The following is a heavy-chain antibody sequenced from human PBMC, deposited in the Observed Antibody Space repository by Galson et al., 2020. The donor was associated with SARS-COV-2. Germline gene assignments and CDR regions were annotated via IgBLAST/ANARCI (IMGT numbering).Heavy chain of an antibody. J-gene: IGHJ3*01. V-gene: IGHV7-4-1*02. Sequence: ASVKVSCKPSGYIFTNYVVHWVRQAPGQGLEWMGWINTNSDKSTYAQGFTGRFVFSLDTSASTAYLEINKLEAEDTAVYYCATPYYDSVWGGHRPDRGAFHVWGQGTVVTVSS. D-gene: IGHD3-16*02. CDR3: ATPYYDSVWGGHRPDRGAFHV. CDR2: INTNSDKS. CDR1: GYIFTNYV.